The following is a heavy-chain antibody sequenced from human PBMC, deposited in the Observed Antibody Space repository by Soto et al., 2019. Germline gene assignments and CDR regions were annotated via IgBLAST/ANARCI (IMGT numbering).Heavy chain of an antibody. V-gene: IGHV1-3*01. CDR3: ARSETDYSRFYY. Sequence: QVQLVQSGAEVKKPGASVKVSCKASGYTFTRNAIHWVHQAPGQRLEWIGKIDAGNGNTKYSEKFQGRVTITRDTSASAAYMELSTLRSEDTSIYFCARSETDYSRFYYLGQGTLVTVSS. CDR1: GYTFTRNA. CDR2: IDAGNGNT. J-gene: IGHJ4*02. D-gene: IGHD3-9*01.